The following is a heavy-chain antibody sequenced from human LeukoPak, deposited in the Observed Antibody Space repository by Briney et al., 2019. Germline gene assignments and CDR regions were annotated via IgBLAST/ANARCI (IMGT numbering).Heavy chain of an antibody. D-gene: IGHD2/OR15-2a*01. CDR3: AREYYYYFDY. J-gene: IGHJ4*02. V-gene: IGHV3-53*04. CDR1: GFTFSSYA. Sequence: GGSLRLSCAASGFTFSSYAMSWVRQAPGKGLEWVSVIYSGGSTYYADSVKGRFTISRHNSKNTLYLQMNSLRAEDTAVYYCAREYYYYFDYWGQGTLVTVSS. CDR2: IYSGGST.